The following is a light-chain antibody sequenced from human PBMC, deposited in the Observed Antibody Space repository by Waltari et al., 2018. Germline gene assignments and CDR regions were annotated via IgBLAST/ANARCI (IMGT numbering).Light chain of an antibody. Sequence: QSALTQPPSVSGSPGQSVTISCPGTSSHVGSYNRVSWYQQPPDTAPKLIIYEVSDRPSGVPDRFSGSKSANTAFLTISGLQAEDEADYFCSSYTSSSTWVFGTGTKVTVL. V-gene: IGLV2-18*02. CDR1: SSHVGSYNR. CDR2: EVS. CDR3: SSYTSSSTWV. J-gene: IGLJ1*01.